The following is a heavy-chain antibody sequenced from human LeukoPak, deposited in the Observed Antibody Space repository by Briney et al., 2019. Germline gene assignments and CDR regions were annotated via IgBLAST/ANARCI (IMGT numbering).Heavy chain of an antibody. V-gene: IGHV3-49*04. J-gene: IGHJ4*02. CDR1: RFTFGEYG. CDR2: IRSKVHDSTP. D-gene: IGHD5-12*01. Sequence: GESLKISCTTSRFTFGEYGFNWVRQAPGRGLDWVGFIRSKVHDSTPQYAASVKGRFTISRDDSKDIAYLQMNSLKTEDTAVYYCTRAGGYDNFLDYWGQGTPVTVSS. CDR3: TRAGGYDNFLDY.